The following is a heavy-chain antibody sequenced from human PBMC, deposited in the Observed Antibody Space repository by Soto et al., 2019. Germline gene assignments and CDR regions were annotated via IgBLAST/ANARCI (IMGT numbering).Heavy chain of an antibody. D-gene: IGHD3-3*01. CDR3: AHRVLRTVFGLVTTTAIYFDF. CDR1: GFSLTTSGVG. J-gene: IGHJ4*02. CDR2: IYWDDDK. V-gene: IGHV2-5*02. Sequence: QITLNESGPTVVRPTETLTLTCRFSGFSLTTSGVGVGWIRQSPGKAPEWLALIYWDDDKRYSASLKSRLTMTQDTSKKQVVLTVSDLDPTDTATYYCAHRVLRTVFGLVTTTAIYFDFWGQGTPVAVSS.